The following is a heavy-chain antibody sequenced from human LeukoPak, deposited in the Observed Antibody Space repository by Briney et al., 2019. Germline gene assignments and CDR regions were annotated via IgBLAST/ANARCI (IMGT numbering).Heavy chain of an antibody. CDR1: GGTFSSYA. CDR2: IIPIFGTA. Sequence: SSVKVSCKASGGTFSSYAISWVRQAPGRGLEWMGGIIPIFGTANYAQKFQGRVTITADKSTSTAYMELSSLRSEDTAVYYCARGAGCSGGSCYYPRYYYGMDVWGKGTTVTVSS. D-gene: IGHD2-15*01. J-gene: IGHJ6*04. CDR3: ARGAGCSGGSCYYPRYYYGMDV. V-gene: IGHV1-69*06.